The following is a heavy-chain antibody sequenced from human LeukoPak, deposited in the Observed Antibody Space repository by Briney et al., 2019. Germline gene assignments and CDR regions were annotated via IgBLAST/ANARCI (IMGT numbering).Heavy chain of an antibody. V-gene: IGHV4-4*07. CDR3: ARNSGDY. D-gene: IGHD4-23*01. Sequence: SETLSLTCCVCGGSISDFYWRWIRQPAGKGLEWIGRIYTSGNTNYNPSLKSRVTMSLDASKNQFSLKLSSVTAADSAVYHCARNSGDYWGQGTLVTVSS. J-gene: IGHJ4*02. CDR1: GGSISDFY. CDR2: IYTSGNT.